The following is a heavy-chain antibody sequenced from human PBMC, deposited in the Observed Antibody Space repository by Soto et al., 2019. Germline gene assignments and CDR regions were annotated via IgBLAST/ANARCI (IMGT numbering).Heavy chain of an antibody. V-gene: IGHV3-21*01. CDR3: ARADDYGDYGWFY. Sequence: GGSLRLSCAASGFTFSSYSMNWVRQAPGKGLEWVSSISSSSSYIYYADSVKGRFTISRDNAKNSLYLQMNSLRAEDTAVYYCARADDYGDYGWFYWGQGTLVTVSS. D-gene: IGHD4-17*01. J-gene: IGHJ4*02. CDR1: GFTFSSYS. CDR2: ISSSSSYI.